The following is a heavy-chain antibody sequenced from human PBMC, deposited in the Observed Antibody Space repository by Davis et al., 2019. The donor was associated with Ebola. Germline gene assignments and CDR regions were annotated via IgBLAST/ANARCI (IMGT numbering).Heavy chain of an antibody. Sequence: GESLKISCAASGFTFSSYSMNWVRQAPGKGLEWVSYISSSSTIYYADSVKGRFTISRDNAKNSLYLQMNSLRDEDTAVYYCARDDYYDSSGPDVWGQGTTVTVSS. V-gene: IGHV3-48*02. CDR3: ARDDYYDSSGPDV. CDR1: GFTFSSYS. J-gene: IGHJ6*02. CDR2: ISSSSTI. D-gene: IGHD3-22*01.